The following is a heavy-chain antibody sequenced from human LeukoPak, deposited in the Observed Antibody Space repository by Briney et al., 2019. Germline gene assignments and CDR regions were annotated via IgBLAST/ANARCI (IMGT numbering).Heavy chain of an antibody. J-gene: IGHJ5*02. CDR1: GGSISSYY. V-gene: IGHV4-4*07. D-gene: IGHD2-15*01. Sequence: SETLSLTCTVSGGSISSYYWRWIRQPAGKGLEWIGRIYTSGSTNYNPSLKSRVTMSVDRSKNQFSLKLSSVTAADTAVYYCARESATGHWFDPWGQGTLVTVSS. CDR2: IYTSGST. CDR3: ARESATGHWFDP.